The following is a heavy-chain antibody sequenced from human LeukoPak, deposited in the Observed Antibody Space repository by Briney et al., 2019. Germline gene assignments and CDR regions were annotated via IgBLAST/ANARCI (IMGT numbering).Heavy chain of an antibody. CDR3: ARGDSSSWLYYFDY. CDR1: GGSISSGSYC. CDR2: IYTTGST. V-gene: IGHV4-61*02. D-gene: IGHD6-13*01. J-gene: IGHJ4*02. Sequence: SETLSLTCTVSGGSISSGSYCWSWLRQPAGKGLEWIGRIYTTGSTNYNPSLKSRVTISVDTSKNQFSLKLSSVTAADTAVYYCARGDSSSWLYYFDYWGQGTLVTVSS.